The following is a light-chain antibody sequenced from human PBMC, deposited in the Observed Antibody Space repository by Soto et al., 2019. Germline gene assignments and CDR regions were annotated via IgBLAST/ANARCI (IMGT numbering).Light chain of an antibody. CDR3: QQYGSSPRLT. J-gene: IGKJ4*01. V-gene: IGKV3-20*01. CDR2: GGS. CDR1: QSVSSSY. Sequence: EIVLTQSPGTLSLSPGERATLSCRASQSVSSSYLAWYQQKPGQAPRLLIYGGSSRATGIPDRFSGSGSGTDFTLTISRLEPEDFAVYYCQQYGSSPRLTFGGGTNVDI.